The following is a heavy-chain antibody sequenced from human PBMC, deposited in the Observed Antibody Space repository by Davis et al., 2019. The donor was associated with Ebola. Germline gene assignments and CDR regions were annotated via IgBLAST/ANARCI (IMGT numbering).Heavy chain of an antibody. CDR1: GFTFSGSA. CDR2: IRSKANSYAT. D-gene: IGHD1-26*01. V-gene: IGHV3-73*01. CDR3: TQSGSRDY. J-gene: IGHJ4*02. Sequence: GESLKISCAASGFTFSGSAMHWVRQASGKGLEWVGRIRSKANSYATAYAASVKGRFTISRDDSKNTAYLQMNSLKTEDTAVYYCTQSGSRDYWGQGTLVTVS.